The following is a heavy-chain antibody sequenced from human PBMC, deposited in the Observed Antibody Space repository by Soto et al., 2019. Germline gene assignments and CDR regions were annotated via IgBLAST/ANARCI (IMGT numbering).Heavy chain of an antibody. J-gene: IGHJ6*03. CDR3: ARVKSGDIVVVPVNMDV. CDR1: GGSISSYY. V-gene: IGHV4-59*01. Sequence: SETLSLTCTVSGGSISSYYWSWIRQPPGKGLEWIGYIYYSGSTNYNPSLKSRVTISVDTSKNQFSLKLSSVTAADTAVYYCARVKSGDIVVVPVNMDVWGKGTTVTVSS. CDR2: IYYSGST. D-gene: IGHD2-2*01.